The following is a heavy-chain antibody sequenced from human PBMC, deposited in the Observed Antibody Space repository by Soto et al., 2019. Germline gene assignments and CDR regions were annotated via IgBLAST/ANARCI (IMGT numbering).Heavy chain of an antibody. CDR3: ARDHLILPAHDFFYGSDV. Sequence: PGGSLRLSCEVSGFTFSMYSMSWVRQSPGKGLEWVAKIPQDGVDGHYADSVKGRCTISRDNGKNSLYLQLNNLRAEDAAVYYCARDHLILPAHDFFYGSDVWGRGATVTRLL. D-gene: IGHD2-21*02. V-gene: IGHV3-7*03. J-gene: IGHJ6*02. CDR2: IPQDGVDG. CDR1: GFTFSMYS.